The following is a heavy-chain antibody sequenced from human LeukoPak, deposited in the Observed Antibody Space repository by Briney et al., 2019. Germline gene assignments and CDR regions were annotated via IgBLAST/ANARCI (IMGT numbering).Heavy chain of an antibody. V-gene: IGHV3-21*01. D-gene: IGHD3-22*01. Sequence: GGSLRLSCAASGFTFSRYSMNWVRQAPGKGLEWVSSISSSSNYIYYADSLKVRFTISRDNAKNSLFLQMNTLRAEDTAVYYCAKGTTRYYDSSGYYYYYYYYMDVWGKGTTVTISS. CDR3: AKGTTRYYDSSGYYYYYYYYMDV. J-gene: IGHJ6*03. CDR1: GFTFSRYS. CDR2: ISSSSNYI.